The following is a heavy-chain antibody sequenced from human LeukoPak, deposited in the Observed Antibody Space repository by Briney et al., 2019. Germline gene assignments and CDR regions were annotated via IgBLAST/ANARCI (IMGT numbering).Heavy chain of an antibody. Sequence: ASVKVSCKASGYTLTSYYMHWVRQAPGQRLEWMGIINPSGGSTSYAQKFQGRVTLTRDTSTSTVYMELGSLRSEDTAIYYCARIRDGYNDAYDLWGQGTVVTVPS. D-gene: IGHD5-24*01. J-gene: IGHJ3*01. CDR1: GYTLTSYY. CDR3: ARIRDGYNDAYDL. CDR2: INPSGGST. V-gene: IGHV1-46*01.